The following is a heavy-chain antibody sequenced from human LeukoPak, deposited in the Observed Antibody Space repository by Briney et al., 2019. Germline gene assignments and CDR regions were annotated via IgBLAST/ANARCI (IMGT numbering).Heavy chain of an antibody. CDR3: ARDWPEANDY. CDR2: INPNSGGT. Sequence: GASVTVSCKASGYTFTDYYMHWVRQAPGQGLEWMGWINPNSGGTNYAQKFQGRVTMTRDTFISTAYMELSRLRSDDTAVYYCARDWPEANDYWGQGTLVTVSS. J-gene: IGHJ4*02. V-gene: IGHV1-2*02. D-gene: IGHD1-26*01. CDR1: GYTFTDYY.